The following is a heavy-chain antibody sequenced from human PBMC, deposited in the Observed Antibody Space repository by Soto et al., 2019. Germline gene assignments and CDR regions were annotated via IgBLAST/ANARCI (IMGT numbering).Heavy chain of an antibody. CDR2: IYYSGST. J-gene: IGHJ4*02. V-gene: IGHV4-59*01. CDR1: GGSISSYY. CDR3: ARYRARGTMVRGGTLDY. D-gene: IGHD3-10*01. Sequence: SETLSLTCTVSGGSISSYYWSWIRQPPGKGLEWIGYIYYSGSTNYNPSHKSRVTISVDTSKNQFSLKLSSVTAADTAVDDGARYRARGTMVRGGTLDYWGQGTLVTVSS.